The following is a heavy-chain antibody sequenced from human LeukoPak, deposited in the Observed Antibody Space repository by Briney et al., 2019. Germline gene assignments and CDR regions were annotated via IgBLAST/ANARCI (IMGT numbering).Heavy chain of an antibody. J-gene: IGHJ6*03. Sequence: GGSLRLSCAASGFTFSDYYMSWIRQAPGKGLEWVSYISSSGSTIYYADSVKGRFTISRDNAKNSLYLQMNSLRAEDTAVYYCARDIASGGDDFWSAYYYMDVWGKGTTVTVSS. CDR3: ARDIASGGDDFWSAYYYMDV. CDR1: GFTFSDYY. CDR2: ISSSGSTI. V-gene: IGHV3-11*04. D-gene: IGHD3-3*01.